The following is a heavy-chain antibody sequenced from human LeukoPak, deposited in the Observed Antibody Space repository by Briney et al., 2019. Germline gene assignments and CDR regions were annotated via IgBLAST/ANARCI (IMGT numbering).Heavy chain of an antibody. CDR3: TRVRGTTNPIIDY. V-gene: IGHV3-49*04. J-gene: IGHJ4*02. CDR1: GFTFGDYA. CDR2: IRSKAYGGTT. D-gene: IGHD1-26*01. Sequence: GGSLRLSCTASGFTFGDYAMSWVRQAPGKGLEGVGFIRSKAYGGTTEFAASVKGRFTISRDDSKSIAYLQMNSLKTEDTAVYYCTRVRGTTNPIIDYWGQGTLVTVSS.